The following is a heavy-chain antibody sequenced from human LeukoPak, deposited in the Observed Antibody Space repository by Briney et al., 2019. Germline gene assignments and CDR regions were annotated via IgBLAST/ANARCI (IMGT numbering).Heavy chain of an antibody. V-gene: IGHV1-18*01. J-gene: IGHJ3*02. Sequence: ASVKVSCKASGYTFTSYGISWVRQAPGQGLEWMGWISAYNGNTNYAQKLQGRVTMTTDTSTSTAYMELRGLRSDDTAVYYCARKSRIVAVAGDNAFDIWGQGTMVTVSS. CDR2: ISAYNGNT. D-gene: IGHD6-19*01. CDR1: GYTFTSYG. CDR3: ARKSRIVAVAGDNAFDI.